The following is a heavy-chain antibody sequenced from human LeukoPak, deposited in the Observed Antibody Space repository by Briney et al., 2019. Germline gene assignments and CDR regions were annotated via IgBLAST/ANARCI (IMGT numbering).Heavy chain of an antibody. Sequence: SETLSLTCTVSGGSISSYYWSWIRQPPGKGLEWVGYIYYSGSTNYNPSLKSRVTISVDTSKNQFSLKLSSVTAADTAVYYCARQDRGVDYWGQGTLVTVSS. V-gene: IGHV4-59*08. CDR2: IYYSGST. CDR1: GGSISSYY. J-gene: IGHJ4*02. CDR3: ARQDRGVDY.